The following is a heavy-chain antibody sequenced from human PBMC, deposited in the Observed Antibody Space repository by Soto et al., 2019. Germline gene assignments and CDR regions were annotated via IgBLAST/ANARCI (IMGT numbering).Heavy chain of an antibody. V-gene: IGHV3-11*05. Sequence: QVHLVESWGGSVKPGGSLRLSCAASGFTFSDYYMTLIRQAPGKGLEWVSYVSSRSTSTNYADSMKGRFTISRDNAKNSLYLQMNSLRAEDTAVYYCARDNGWTFDYWGQGTLVTVSS. CDR1: GFTFSDYY. J-gene: IGHJ4*02. CDR3: ARDNGWTFDY. D-gene: IGHD2-8*01. CDR2: VSSRSTST.